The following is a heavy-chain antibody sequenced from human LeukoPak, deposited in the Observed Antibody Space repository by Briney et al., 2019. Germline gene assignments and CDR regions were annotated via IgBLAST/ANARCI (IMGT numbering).Heavy chain of an antibody. D-gene: IGHD3-3*01. Sequence: GGSLRLSCAASGFTFSSYGMHWVRQAPGKGLEWVAVISYDGSNKYYADSVKGRLTISRDNSKNTLYLQMNSLRAEDTAVYYCARGFFGDYFDYWGQGTLVTVSS. V-gene: IGHV3-30*03. CDR2: ISYDGSNK. J-gene: IGHJ4*02. CDR3: ARGFFGDYFDY. CDR1: GFTFSSYG.